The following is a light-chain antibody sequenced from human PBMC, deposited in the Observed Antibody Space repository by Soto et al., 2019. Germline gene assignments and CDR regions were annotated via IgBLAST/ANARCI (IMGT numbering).Light chain of an antibody. V-gene: IGKV1-39*01. CDR3: QQYGSIPWT. J-gene: IGKJ1*01. CDR2: AAS. Sequence: QMTQSPSSLSASVGDRVTITCRASQSISSYLNWYQQKPGKAPKLLIYAASSLQSGVPSRFSGSGSGTDFTLTISRLEPEDFAVYYCQQYGSIPWTFGQGTKVDIK. CDR1: QSISSY.